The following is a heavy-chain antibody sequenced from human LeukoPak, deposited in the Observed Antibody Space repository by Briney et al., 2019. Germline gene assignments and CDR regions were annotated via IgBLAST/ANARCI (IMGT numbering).Heavy chain of an antibody. CDR3: LYQTGGIAAAGPEY. CDR2: IYYSGST. V-gene: IGHV4-30-4*03. J-gene: IGHJ4*02. CDR1: GGSISSGDYY. Sequence: SETLSLTCTVSGGSISSGDYYWSWIRQPPGKGLEWIGYIYYSGSTYYNPSLKSRVTISVDTSKNQFSLKLSSVTAADTAVYYCLYQTGGIAAAGPEYWGQGTLVTVSS. D-gene: IGHD6-13*01.